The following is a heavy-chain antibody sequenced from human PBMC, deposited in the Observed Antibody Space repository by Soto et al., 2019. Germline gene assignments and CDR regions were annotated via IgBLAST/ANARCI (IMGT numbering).Heavy chain of an antibody. CDR1: GGSISSGGYS. CDR3: ARVPDY. V-gene: IGHV4-30-2*01. CDR2: IYHSGST. J-gene: IGHJ4*02. Sequence: SETLSLTCAVSGGSISSGGYSLRWIRPPPGKGLEWIGYIYHSGSTYYNPSLKSRVTISVDRSKNQFSLKLSSVTAADTAVCYCARVPDYWGQGTLVTVSS.